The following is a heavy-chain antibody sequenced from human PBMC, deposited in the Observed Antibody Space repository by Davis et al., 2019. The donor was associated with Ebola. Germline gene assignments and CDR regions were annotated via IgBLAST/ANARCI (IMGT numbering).Heavy chain of an antibody. CDR1: GGTFSSYA. J-gene: IGHJ5*02. Sequence: SVKVSCKASGGTFSSYAISWVRQAPGQGLEWMGGIIPIFGTANYAQKFQGRVTITADKSTSTAYMELSSLRSEETAVYYCAREDGGRFLGNYNWFDPWGQGTLVTVSS. V-gene: IGHV1-69*06. D-gene: IGHD3-3*01. CDR2: IIPIFGTA. CDR3: AREDGGRFLGNYNWFDP.